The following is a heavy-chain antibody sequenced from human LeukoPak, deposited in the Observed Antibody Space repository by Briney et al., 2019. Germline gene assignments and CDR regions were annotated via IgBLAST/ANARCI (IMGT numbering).Heavy chain of an antibody. J-gene: IGHJ4*02. CDR3: ARDFVVAGYCSGGSCSTGFDY. CDR1: GGSISSYY. CDR2: IYTSGST. V-gene: IGHV4-4*07. Sequence: SETLSLTCTVSGGSISSYYWSWIRQPPGKGLEWIGRIYTSGSTNYNPSLKSRVTMSVDTSKNQFSLKLSSVTAADTAVYYCARDFVVAGYCSGGSCSTGFDYWGQGTLVTVSS. D-gene: IGHD2-15*01.